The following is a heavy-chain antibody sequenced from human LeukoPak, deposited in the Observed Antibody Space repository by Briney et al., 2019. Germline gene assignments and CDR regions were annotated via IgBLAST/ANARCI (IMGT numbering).Heavy chain of an antibody. D-gene: IGHD1-26*01. CDR3: ARDQGGSYSYDAFDI. J-gene: IGHJ3*02. V-gene: IGHV1-69*04. CDR2: IIPILGIA. CDR1: GGTFSSYA. Sequence: SVKVSCKASGGTFSSYAISWVRQAPGQGLEWMGRIIPILGIANYAQKFQGRVTITADKSTGTAYMELSSLRSEDTAVYYCARDQGGSYSYDAFDIWGQGTMVTVSS.